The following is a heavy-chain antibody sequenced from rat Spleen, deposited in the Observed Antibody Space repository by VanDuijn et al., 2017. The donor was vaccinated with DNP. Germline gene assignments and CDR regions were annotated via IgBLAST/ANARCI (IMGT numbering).Heavy chain of an antibody. CDR1: GFTFSDYN. CDR2: ISYDGSSS. J-gene: IGHJ2*01. CDR3: AKAGGYSPWYFDY. Sequence: EVQLVESGGGLVQPGRSLKLSCAASGFTFSDYNMAWVRQAPKKGLEWVAIISYDGSSSHYRDSVKGRFTISRDNTKSTLYLQMDSLRSEETATYYCAKAGGYSPWYFDYWGQGVMVTVSS. V-gene: IGHV5-7*01. D-gene: IGHD1-11*01.